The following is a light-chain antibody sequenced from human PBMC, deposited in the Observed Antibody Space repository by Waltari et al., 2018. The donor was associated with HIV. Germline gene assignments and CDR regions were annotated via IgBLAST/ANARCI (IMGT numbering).Light chain of an antibody. CDR1: NSNVVAVHS. CDR2: DDT. Sequence: QSVLPQPPSVSGGAGRRLTISCTGDNSNVVAVHSVQWDQYLPDTGPKLVIFDDTSRPSGVSDRFSGFRSGNSASLAIIARQAEDEAEYYCQSYASGRGGGTWVFGGGTTVTVL. CDR3: QSYASGRGGGTWV. J-gene: IGLJ3*02. V-gene: IGLV1-40*02.